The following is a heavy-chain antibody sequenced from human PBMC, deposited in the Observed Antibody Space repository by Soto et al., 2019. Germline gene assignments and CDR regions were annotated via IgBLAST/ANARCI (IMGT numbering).Heavy chain of an antibody. D-gene: IGHD3-10*01. Sequence: LSETLSLTCTLSGDPITSGGFYWTWIRQHPAKGLEWIGYIYYSGVTYYNPSLKSRATISVDTSKNQFSLNLSSVSAADTAMYYCARDLRGRRSGRFDPWGQGTLVTVSS. J-gene: IGHJ5*02. CDR3: ARDLRGRRSGRFDP. CDR2: IYYSGVT. CDR1: GDPITSGGFY. V-gene: IGHV4-31*03.